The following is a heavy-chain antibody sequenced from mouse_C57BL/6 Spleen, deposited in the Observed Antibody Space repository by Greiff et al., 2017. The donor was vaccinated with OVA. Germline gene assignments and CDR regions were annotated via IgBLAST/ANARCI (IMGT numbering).Heavy chain of an antibody. CDR2: INPNNGGT. J-gene: IGHJ4*01. CDR1: GYKFTDYY. Sequence: VQLQQSGPELVKPGASVKISCKASGYKFTDYYMNWVKQSHGKSLEWIGDINPNNGGTSYNQKFKGKAALTVDKSSSTAYMELRSLTSEDSAVYYCARRGAKVTSDDMDYWGQGTSVTVSS. CDR3: ARRGAKVTSDDMDY. D-gene: IGHD2-1*01. V-gene: IGHV1-26*01.